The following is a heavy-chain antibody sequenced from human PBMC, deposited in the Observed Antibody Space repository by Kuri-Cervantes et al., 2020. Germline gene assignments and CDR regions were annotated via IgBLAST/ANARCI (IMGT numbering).Heavy chain of an antibody. J-gene: IGHJ1*01. CDR2: IFHSGDT. D-gene: IGHD2-15*01. CDR1: GYSIRSDYH. CDR3: ASYCSGGSCYSGYFQH. Sequence: SETLSLTCTVSGYSIRSDYHWAWIQQSPVKGLEWIGSIFHSGDTYYNPSLKSRLIISVDTSKNQFSLKLSSVTAADTAVYYCASYCSGGSCYSGYFQHWGQGTLVTVSS. V-gene: IGHV4-38-2*02.